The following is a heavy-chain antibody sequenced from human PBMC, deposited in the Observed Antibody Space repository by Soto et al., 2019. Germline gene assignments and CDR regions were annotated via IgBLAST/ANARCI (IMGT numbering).Heavy chain of an antibody. Sequence: GGSLRLSCAASGFTFSTYSMHWVRQAPGKGLEWVAVISYDGSNKYYADSVKGRFTISRDNSKHTLYLQMNSLRAEDTAVYYCARDVRTYQGNFDYWGQGTLVTVSS. CDR1: GFTFSTYS. D-gene: IGHD2-2*01. J-gene: IGHJ4*02. V-gene: IGHV3-30-3*01. CDR2: ISYDGSNK. CDR3: ARDVRTYQGNFDY.